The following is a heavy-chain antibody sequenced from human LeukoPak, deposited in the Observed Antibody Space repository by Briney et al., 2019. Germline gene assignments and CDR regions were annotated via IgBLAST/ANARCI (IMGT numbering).Heavy chain of an antibody. CDR3: ARNGGNSDFDY. CDR2: IYYSGST. D-gene: IGHD4-23*01. V-gene: IGHV4-39*07. J-gene: IGHJ4*02. Sequence: SETLSLTCTVSGGSISSSSYYWGWIRQPPGKGLEWIGSIYYSGSTYYNPSLKSRVTMLLDKSKNQFSLKLSSVTAADTAVYYCARNGGNSDFDYWGQGTLVTVSS. CDR1: GGSISSSSYY.